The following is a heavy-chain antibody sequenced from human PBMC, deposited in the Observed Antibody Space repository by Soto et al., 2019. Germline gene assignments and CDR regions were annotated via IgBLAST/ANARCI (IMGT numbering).Heavy chain of an antibody. CDR2: INPNSGGT. D-gene: IGHD1-20*01. J-gene: IGHJ4*02. V-gene: IGHV1-2*02. Sequence: ASVKVSCKASGYTFTSYYMHWVRQAPGQGLEWMGWINPNSGGTNYAQKFQGRVTMTRDTSISTAYMELSRLRSDDTAVYYCARDRGYNWNENNFDYWGQGTLVTVSS. CDR3: ARDRGYNWNENNFDY. CDR1: GYTFTSYY.